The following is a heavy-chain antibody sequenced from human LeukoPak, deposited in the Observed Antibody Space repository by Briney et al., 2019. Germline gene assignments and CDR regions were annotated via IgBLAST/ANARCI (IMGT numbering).Heavy chain of an antibody. CDR3: ARGPYGDYLNY. D-gene: IGHD4-17*01. CDR1: GGSFSGYY. Sequence: SETLSLTCAVYGGSFSGYYWSWIRQPPGKGLEWIGEINHSGSTNYNPSLESRVTISVDTSKNQFSLKLSSVTAADTAVYYCARGPYGDYLNYWGQGTLVTVSS. V-gene: IGHV4-34*01. CDR2: INHSGST. J-gene: IGHJ4*02.